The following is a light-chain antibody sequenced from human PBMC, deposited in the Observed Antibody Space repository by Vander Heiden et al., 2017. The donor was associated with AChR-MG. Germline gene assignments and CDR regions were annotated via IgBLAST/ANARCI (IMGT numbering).Light chain of an antibody. CDR1: SSNIGAGYD. CDR2: GNS. V-gene: IGLV1-40*01. J-gene: IGLJ3*02. CDR3: QSYDSSLSGV. Sequence: QSVLTQPPSVSGAPGQRVTISCTGSSSNIGAGYDGHWYQQLPGTAPNLLIYGNSNRPSGVPDRFSGSKSGTSASLAITGLQAEDEADYYCQSYDSSLSGVFGGGTKLTVL.